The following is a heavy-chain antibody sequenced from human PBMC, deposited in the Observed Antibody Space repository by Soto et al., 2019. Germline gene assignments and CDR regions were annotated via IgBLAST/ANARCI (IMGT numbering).Heavy chain of an antibody. D-gene: IGHD2-2*01. CDR3: VKDHGPYHLNFEF. CDR2: SRDKAQGYSI. CDR1: GFTLSDHY. J-gene: IGHJ4*02. Sequence: GGSLRLSCAGSGFTLSDHYIDWVRQAPGKGLEWVGRSRDKAQGYSITYAASVKGRFTTSRDNSKSTVFLQMSSLRPEDTAIYYCVKDHGPYHLNFEFWGRGTLVTVSS. V-gene: IGHV3-72*01.